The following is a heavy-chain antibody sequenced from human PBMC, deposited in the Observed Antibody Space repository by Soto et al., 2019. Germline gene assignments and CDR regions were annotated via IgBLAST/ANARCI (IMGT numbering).Heavy chain of an antibody. J-gene: IGHJ3*01. D-gene: IGHD6-6*01. Sequence: SETLSLTCTVSGGSISSYYWSWIRQPPGKGLEWIGYINNSGSTNYNPSLKTRVTILVDKSKNQFSPKLSAVAAAEAAVFYCARGTTSIAHDGFDFWGQGTMVTVSS. V-gene: IGHV4-59*01. CDR3: ARGTTSIAHDGFDF. CDR1: GGSISSYY. CDR2: INNSGST.